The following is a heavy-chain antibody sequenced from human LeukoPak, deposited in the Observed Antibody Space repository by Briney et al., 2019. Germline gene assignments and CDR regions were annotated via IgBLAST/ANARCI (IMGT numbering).Heavy chain of an antibody. CDR2: IYTSGST. CDR1: GGSISSGSYY. J-gene: IGHJ5*02. CDR3: ARRLGYCSGGSCYPTNNWFDP. V-gene: IGHV4-61*02. D-gene: IGHD2-15*01. Sequence: PSETLSLTCTVSGGSISSGSYYWSWIRQPAGKGLEWIGGIYTSGSTNYNPSLKSRVTISVDTSKNQFSLKLSSVTVADTAVYYRARRLGYCSGGSCYPTNNWFDPWGQGTLVTVSS.